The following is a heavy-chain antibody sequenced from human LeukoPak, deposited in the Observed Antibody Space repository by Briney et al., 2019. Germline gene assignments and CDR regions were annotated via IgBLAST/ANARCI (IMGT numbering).Heavy chain of an antibody. J-gene: IGHJ3*02. V-gene: IGHV4-59*08. D-gene: IGHD2/OR15-2a*01. Sequence: SETLSLTCTVSGGSISSYYWSWIRQPPGKGLEWIGYIYYSGSTNYNPSLKSRVTISVDTSKNQFSLKLSSVTAAGTAVYYCARSTTHDAFDIWGQGTMVTVSS. CDR3: ARSTTHDAFDI. CDR2: IYYSGST. CDR1: GGSISSYY.